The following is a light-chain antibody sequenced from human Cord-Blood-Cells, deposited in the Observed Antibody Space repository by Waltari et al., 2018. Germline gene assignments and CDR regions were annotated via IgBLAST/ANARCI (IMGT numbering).Light chain of an antibody. V-gene: IGLV2-14*03. J-gene: IGLJ3*02. CDR1: SSDVGGYTY. CDR3: SSYTSSSTWV. CDR2: DVS. Sequence: QSALTQPAPVSGSPGQPITISCTGTSSDVGGYTYVSWYQHHPGKAPKLMLYDVSNRPSGVSNRFSGSKSGNTASLTISGLQAEDEADYYCSSYTSSSTWVFGGGTKLTVL.